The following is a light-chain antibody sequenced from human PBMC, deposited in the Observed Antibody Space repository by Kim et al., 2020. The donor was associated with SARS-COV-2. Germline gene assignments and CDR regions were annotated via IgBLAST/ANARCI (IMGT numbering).Light chain of an antibody. J-gene: IGKJ2*01. CDR3: QQYNNWPPYT. Sequence: EIVMTQSPATLSVSPGERVTLSCRASQSVRRNLAWYQQKPGQAPRLLLYGTSIRPTGIPVRFSGSGSGTEFTLTITSLQSEDLAVYYCQQYNNWPPYTFGQGTKLEIK. CDR1: QSVRRN. CDR2: GTS. V-gene: IGKV3-15*01.